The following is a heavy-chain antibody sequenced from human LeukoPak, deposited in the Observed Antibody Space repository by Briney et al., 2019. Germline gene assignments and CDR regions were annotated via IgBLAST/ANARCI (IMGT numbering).Heavy chain of an antibody. CDR3: ARDRATYYYGMDV. CDR2: ISYDGSNK. V-gene: IGHV3-30*04. D-gene: IGHD3-10*01. J-gene: IGHJ6*02. Sequence: GGSLRLSCAAPGFTFSSYAMHWVRQAPGKGLEWVAVISYDGSNKYYADSVKGRFTISRDNSKNTLYLQMNSLRAEDTAVYYCARDRATYYYGMDVWGQGTTVTVSS. CDR1: GFTFSSYA.